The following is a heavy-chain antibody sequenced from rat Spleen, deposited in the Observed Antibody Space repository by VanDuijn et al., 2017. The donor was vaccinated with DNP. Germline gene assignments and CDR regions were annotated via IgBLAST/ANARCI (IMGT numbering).Heavy chain of an antibody. Sequence: EVQLQESGPGLVKPSQSLSLTCSVTGYSITSNYWGWIRKFPGNKMEWIGHISYSGSTSYNPSLKSRISITRDTSKNQFFLQLNSVTTEDTATYYCASTQFSGDVNWFAYWGQGTLVTVSS. D-gene: IGHD1-1*01. CDR2: ISYSGST. CDR1: GYSITSNY. CDR3: ASTQFSGDVNWFAY. V-gene: IGHV3-1*01. J-gene: IGHJ3*01.